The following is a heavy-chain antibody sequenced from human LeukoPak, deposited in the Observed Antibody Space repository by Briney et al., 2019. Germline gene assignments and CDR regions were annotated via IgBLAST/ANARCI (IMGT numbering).Heavy chain of an antibody. J-gene: IGHJ4*02. CDR2: ISGSGGST. Sequence: GGSLRLSCAASGFTFSSYGMTWVRQAPGKGVEWVSGISGSGGSTYYEDSVKGRFTISRDNFKNTLYLQMNSLRAEDTAVYYCAKNSGGTCYSHLDYWGQGTLVTVSS. V-gene: IGHV3-23*01. CDR3: AKNSGGTCYSHLDY. D-gene: IGHD2-15*01. CDR1: GFTFSSYG.